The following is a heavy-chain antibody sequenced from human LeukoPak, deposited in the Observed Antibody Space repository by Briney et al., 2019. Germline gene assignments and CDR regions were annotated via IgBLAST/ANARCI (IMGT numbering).Heavy chain of an antibody. V-gene: IGHV5-51*01. Sequence: GESLKISCKASGYRFTSYWIGWVRPMPGKGLDWMGQILPCYYDTRYSPSFQGQVSILADKHISNAYLQWSSLKASDTAMYYCARRYSSSSGASDAFDFWGQGTMVTVSS. CDR1: GYRFTSYW. J-gene: IGHJ3*01. CDR3: ARRYSSSSGASDAFDF. CDR2: ILPCYYDT. D-gene: IGHD6-6*01.